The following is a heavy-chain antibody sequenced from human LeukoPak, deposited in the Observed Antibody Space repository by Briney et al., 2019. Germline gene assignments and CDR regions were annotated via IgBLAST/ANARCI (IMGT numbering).Heavy chain of an antibody. J-gene: IGHJ4*02. Sequence: SETLSLTCIVSGGSISSGGYYWSWIRQHPGKGLEWIGYIYYSGSTYYNPSLKSRVTISVDTSKNQFSLKLSSVTAADTAVYYCARVNYGSGSYRRDLRFDYWGQGTLVTVSS. D-gene: IGHD3-10*01. CDR3: ARVNYGSGSYRRDLRFDY. CDR1: GGSISSGGYY. CDR2: IYYSGST. V-gene: IGHV4-31*03.